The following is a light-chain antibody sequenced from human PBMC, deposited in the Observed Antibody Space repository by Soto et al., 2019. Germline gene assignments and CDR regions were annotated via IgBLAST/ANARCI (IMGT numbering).Light chain of an antibody. CDR2: DAS. J-gene: IGKJ1*01. Sequence: DIQMTQSPSTLSASVGDIVTITCRASQTISSWLAWYQQKPGKAPNLLIYDASSLESGVPSRFRGRGSGTEFTLTISGLQPDDFATYYCQQYKSFSPWPFGQGTKVDIK. V-gene: IGKV1-5*01. CDR3: QQYKSFSPWP. CDR1: QTISSW.